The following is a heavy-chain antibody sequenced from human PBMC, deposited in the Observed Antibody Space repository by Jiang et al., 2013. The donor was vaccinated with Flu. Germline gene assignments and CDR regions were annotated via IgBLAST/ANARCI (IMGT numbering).Heavy chain of an antibody. J-gene: IGHJ3*02. CDR2: IYYSGST. V-gene: IGHV4-59*01. Sequence: LLKPSETLSLTCTVSGDSMTNKHWSWIRQPPGKGPGSGLGCIYYSGSTYHNPSLKSRVTISLDTAKNQFSLRLTSVTAADTAMYYCARTNAFDIWGQGT. CDR1: GDSMTNKH. CDR3: ARTNAFDI.